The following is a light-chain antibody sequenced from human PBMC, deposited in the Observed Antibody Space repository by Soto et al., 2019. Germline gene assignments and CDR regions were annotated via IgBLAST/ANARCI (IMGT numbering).Light chain of an antibody. CDR2: EVN. J-gene: IGLJ1*01. CDR3: SLYISGSTYV. CDR1: SSGVGSYNR. V-gene: IGLV2-18*01. Sequence: QSVLTQPPSVSGSPGQSVTISCTGTSSGVGSYNRLSWYQQPPGTAPKLIMYEVNTRPSGVPDRFSGSKSGSTASLTISGLQDEDEADYYCSLYISGSTYVFGTGTKVTV.